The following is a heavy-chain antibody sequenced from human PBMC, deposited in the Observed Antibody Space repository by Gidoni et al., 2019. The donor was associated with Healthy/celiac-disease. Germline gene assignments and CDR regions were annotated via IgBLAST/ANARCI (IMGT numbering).Heavy chain of an antibody. CDR3: AREPSIAVAGTPLDYYYGMDV. CDR1: GYTFTSYA. J-gene: IGHJ6*02. D-gene: IGHD6-19*01. CDR2: INTNTWNP. Sequence: QVQLVQSGSELKKPGASVKVSCKASGYTFTSYAMNWVRQAPGQGLEWMGWINTNTWNPTYAQGFTGRFVFSLDTSVSTAYLQISSLKAEDTAVYYCAREPSIAVAGTPLDYYYGMDVWGQGTTVTVSS. V-gene: IGHV7-4-1*02.